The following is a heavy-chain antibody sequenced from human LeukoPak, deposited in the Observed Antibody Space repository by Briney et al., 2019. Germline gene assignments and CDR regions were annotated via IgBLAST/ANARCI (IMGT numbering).Heavy chain of an antibody. Sequence: GVSLRLSCAASGFTFSSYAMSWVRQAPGKGLEWVSAISGSGGSTYYADSVKGRFTISRDNSKNTLYLQMNSLRAEDTAVYYCAKDRDYYDSIGYFDYWGQGTLVTVSS. CDR3: AKDRDYYDSIGYFDY. V-gene: IGHV3-23*01. CDR1: GFTFSSYA. D-gene: IGHD3-22*01. CDR2: ISGSGGST. J-gene: IGHJ4*02.